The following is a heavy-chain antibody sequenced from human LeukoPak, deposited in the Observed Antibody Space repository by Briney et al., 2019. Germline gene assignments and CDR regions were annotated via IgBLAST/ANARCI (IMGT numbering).Heavy chain of an antibody. J-gene: IGHJ4*02. V-gene: IGHV4-59*01. CDR2: TYSSGST. CDR1: GGSIRNYY. Sequence: SETLSLTCTVSGGSIRNYYWSWIRQPPGKGLEWIGYTYSSGSTTYNPSLQSRVTISVDTSKNQFSLKLRSVTAADTAVYYCARARYTYGDFDYWGQGTLVTVPS. D-gene: IGHD5-18*01. CDR3: ARARYTYGDFDY.